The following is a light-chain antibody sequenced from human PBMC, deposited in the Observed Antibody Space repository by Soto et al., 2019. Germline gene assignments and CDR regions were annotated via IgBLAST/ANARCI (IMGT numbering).Light chain of an antibody. Sequence: NFMLTQPHSVSESPGKTVTISCTRSSGSIASNYVQWYQQRPGSAPTILIFADNERPSGVPGRFSGSIDRSSNSASLTITGLKTEDEADYYCQSYDRNSPVVFGGGTKVTVL. CDR2: ADN. J-gene: IGLJ2*01. CDR3: QSYDRNSPVV. V-gene: IGLV6-57*04. CDR1: SGSIASNY.